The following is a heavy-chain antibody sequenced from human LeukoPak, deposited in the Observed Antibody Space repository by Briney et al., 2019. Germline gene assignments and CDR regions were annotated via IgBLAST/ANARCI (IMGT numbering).Heavy chain of an antibody. CDR3: AKSRRDDLLHAFDI. Sequence: GGSLRPSCAASGFTFDDYAMHWVRQAPGKGLEWVSGISWNSGSIGYADSVKGRFTISRDNAKNSLYLQMNSLRAEDMALYYCAKSRRDDLLHAFDIWGQGTMVTVSS. CDR2: ISWNSGSI. CDR1: GFTFDDYA. J-gene: IGHJ3*02. V-gene: IGHV3-9*03. D-gene: IGHD2-15*01.